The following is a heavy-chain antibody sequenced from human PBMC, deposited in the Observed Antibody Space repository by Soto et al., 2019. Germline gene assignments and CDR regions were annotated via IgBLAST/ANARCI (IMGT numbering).Heavy chain of an antibody. V-gene: IGHV1-69*06. J-gene: IGHJ5*02. CDR1: GGTFSSYA. D-gene: IGHD2-2*01. CDR2: IIPIFGTA. Sequence: QVQLVQSGAEVKKPGSSVKVSCKASGGTFSSYAISWVRQAPGQGLEWMGGIIPIFGTANYAQKFQGRVTITADKSTSTAYMELSSLRSEDTAVYYCARDGLDKDDIVVVPAAIPYNWFDPWGQGTLVTVSS. CDR3: ARDGLDKDDIVVVPAAIPYNWFDP.